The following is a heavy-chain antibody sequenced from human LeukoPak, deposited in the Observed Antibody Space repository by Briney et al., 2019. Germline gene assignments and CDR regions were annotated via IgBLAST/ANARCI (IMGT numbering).Heavy chain of an antibody. CDR3: ARAGSWGWFDY. D-gene: IGHD3-10*01. CDR1: GYSLTDLS. Sequence: GASVKVSCNVSGYSLTDLSMHWVRQAPGNGLEWMGGFDPEDGRPVYAQKFQGRVTLTEDTSTETAYMELSRLRSDDTAVYYCARAGSWGWFDYWGQGTLVTVSP. J-gene: IGHJ4*02. V-gene: IGHV1-24*01. CDR2: FDPEDGRP.